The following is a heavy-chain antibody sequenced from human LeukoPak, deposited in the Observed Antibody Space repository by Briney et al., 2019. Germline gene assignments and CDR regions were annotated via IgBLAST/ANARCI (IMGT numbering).Heavy chain of an antibody. D-gene: IGHD4-17*01. CDR1: GYTFTSYD. CDR2: FIPIFGTA. J-gene: IGHJ4*02. CDR3: ARSSDYGHRTMEGY. V-gene: IGHV1-69*06. Sequence: SVKVSCKASGYTFTSYDINWVRQAPGQGLEWMGGFIPIFGTANYAQKFQGRVTITADKSTSTDYMELSSLRSEDTAVYYCARSSDYGHRTMEGYWGQGTLVTVSS.